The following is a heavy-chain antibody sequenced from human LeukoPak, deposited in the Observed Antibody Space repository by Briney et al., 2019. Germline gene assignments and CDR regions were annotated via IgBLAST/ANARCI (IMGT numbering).Heavy chain of an antibody. CDR3: AKVAVEYYYGSGSFDY. V-gene: IGHV3-7*01. CDR2: IKQDGSNK. J-gene: IGHJ4*02. Sequence: GGSLRLSCAASGFTFSSYWMTWVRQAPGKGLEWVANIKQDGSNKYYADSVKGRFTISRDNSKNTLYLQMNSLRAEDTAVYYCAKVAVEYYYGSGSFDYWGQGTLVTVSS. CDR1: GFTFSSYW. D-gene: IGHD3-10*01.